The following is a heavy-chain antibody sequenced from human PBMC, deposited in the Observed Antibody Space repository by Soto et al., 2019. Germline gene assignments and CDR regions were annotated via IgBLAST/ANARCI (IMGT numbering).Heavy chain of an antibody. Sequence: GGSLRLSCGASGLTFSSYAMSWVRQAPGKGLEWVSGISGSGGSTNYADSVKGRFTISRDKSKNTLYLQMNSLRAEDTAVYFCAKDLNYYVTRGFGPWGQGTLVTGSS. CDR1: GLTFSSYA. CDR3: AKDLNYYVTRGFGP. CDR2: ISGSGGST. V-gene: IGHV3-23*01. J-gene: IGHJ5*02. D-gene: IGHD3-10*02.